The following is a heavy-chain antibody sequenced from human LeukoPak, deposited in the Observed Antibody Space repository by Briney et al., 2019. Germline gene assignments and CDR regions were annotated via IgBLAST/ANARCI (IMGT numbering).Heavy chain of an antibody. V-gene: IGHV4-59*01. CDR3: ARASAYDSSGYDAFDI. J-gene: IGHJ3*02. CDR2: IYYSGST. Sequence: SETLSLTCTVSGGSISSYYWSWIRQPPGKGLEWIGYIYYSGSTNYNPSLKSRVTISVDTSKNQFSLKLSSVTAADTAVYYCARASAYDSSGYDAFDIWGQGTMVTVSS. D-gene: IGHD3-22*01. CDR1: GGSISSYY.